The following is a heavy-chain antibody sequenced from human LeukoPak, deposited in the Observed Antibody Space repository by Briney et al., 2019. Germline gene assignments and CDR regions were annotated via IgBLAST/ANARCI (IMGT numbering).Heavy chain of an antibody. CDR3: ARDVASSGYYWD. D-gene: IGHD3-22*01. CDR1: GYTFTSYY. Sequence: VKVSCKASGYTFTSYYMHWVRQAPGQGLEWMGIINPSGGSASYAQKFQGRVTMTRDTSTSTVYMEVSSLRSEDTAVYYCARDVASSGYYWDWGQGTLVTVSS. J-gene: IGHJ4*02. CDR2: INPSGGSA. V-gene: IGHV1-46*01.